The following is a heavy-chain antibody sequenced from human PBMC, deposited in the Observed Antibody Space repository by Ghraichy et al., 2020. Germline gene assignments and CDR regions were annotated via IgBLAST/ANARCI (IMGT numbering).Heavy chain of an antibody. Sequence: ASVKVSCKASGYTFTGYYMHWVRQAPGQGLEWMGWINPNSGGTNYAQKFQGRVTMTRDTSISTAYMELSRLRSDDTAVYYRARGETDIVATILLDWYFDLWGRGTLVTVSS. V-gene: IGHV1-2*02. CDR3: ARGETDIVATILLDWYFDL. CDR1: GYTFTGYY. D-gene: IGHD5-12*01. CDR2: INPNSGGT. J-gene: IGHJ2*01.